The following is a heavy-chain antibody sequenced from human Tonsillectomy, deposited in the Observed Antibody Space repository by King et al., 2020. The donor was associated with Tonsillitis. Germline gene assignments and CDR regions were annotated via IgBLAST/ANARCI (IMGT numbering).Heavy chain of an antibody. V-gene: IGHV3-53*04. J-gene: IGHJ3*02. CDR1: GFTVSSNY. Sequence: VQLVESGGGLVQPGGSLRLSCAASGFTVSSNYMSWVRQAPGKGLEWVSVIYSGGSTYYADSVKGRFTISRHNSKNTLYLQMNSLRAEDTAVYYCARDLLYGPGAFDIWGQGTLVTVSS. CDR2: IYSGGST. D-gene: IGHD1-26*01. CDR3: ARDLLYGPGAFDI.